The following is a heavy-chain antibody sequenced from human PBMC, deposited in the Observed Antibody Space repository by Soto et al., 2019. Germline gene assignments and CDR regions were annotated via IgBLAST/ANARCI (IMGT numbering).Heavy chain of an antibody. Sequence: ASVKVSCKASGGTFSSYTISWVRQAPGQGLEWMGRIIPILGIANYAQKFQGRVTITADKSTSTAYMELSSLRSEDTAVYYCARDRLQGSYFDYWGQGTLVTVSS. D-gene: IGHD4-4*01. CDR2: IIPILGIA. CDR3: ARDRLQGSYFDY. CDR1: GGTFSSYT. J-gene: IGHJ4*02. V-gene: IGHV1-69*04.